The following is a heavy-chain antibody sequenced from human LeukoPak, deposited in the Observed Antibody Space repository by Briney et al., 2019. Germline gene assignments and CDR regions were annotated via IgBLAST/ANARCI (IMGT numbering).Heavy chain of an antibody. Sequence: SETLSLTCTVSGGSISSNTYYWSWLRQPPGKGLEWIGSISYSGRTYYKPSLKSRVTLSVDTSKNQLILNLRSVTAADTAMYYCAREFNGSPDYLGQGTLVTVSS. CDR3: AREFNGSPDY. V-gene: IGHV4-39*02. J-gene: IGHJ4*02. D-gene: IGHD6-25*01. CDR2: ISYSGRT. CDR1: GGSISSNTYY.